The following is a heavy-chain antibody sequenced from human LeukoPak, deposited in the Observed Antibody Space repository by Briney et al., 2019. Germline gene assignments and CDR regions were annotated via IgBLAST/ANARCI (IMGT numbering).Heavy chain of an antibody. CDR2: ISSSSSYI. V-gene: IGHV3-21*01. D-gene: IGHD3-22*01. Sequence: GGTLRLSCAASGFTSSSYSMNWVRQAPGKGLEWVSSISSSSSYIYYADSVKGRFTISRDNAKNSLYLQMNSLRAEDTAVYYCARDLSYYDSSGYFYYFDYWGQGTLVTVSS. J-gene: IGHJ4*02. CDR3: ARDLSYYDSSGYFYYFDY. CDR1: GFTSSSYS.